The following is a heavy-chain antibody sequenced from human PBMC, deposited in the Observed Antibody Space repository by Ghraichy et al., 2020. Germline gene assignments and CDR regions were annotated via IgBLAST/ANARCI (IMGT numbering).Heavy chain of an antibody. CDR1: GFTFDDYV. CDR2: ISGDGGST. CDR3: AKDTPALWSGYYSYYYGMDV. V-gene: IGHV3-43*02. J-gene: IGHJ6*02. Sequence: GGSLRLSCAASGFTFDDYVMHWVRQAPGKGLEWVSLISGDGGSTYYADSVKGRFTISRDNSKNSLYLQMNSLRTEDTALYYCAKDTPALWSGYYSYYYGMDVWGQGTTVTVSS. D-gene: IGHD3-3*01.